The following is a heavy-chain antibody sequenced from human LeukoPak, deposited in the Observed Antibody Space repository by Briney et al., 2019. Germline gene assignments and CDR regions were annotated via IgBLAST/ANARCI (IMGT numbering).Heavy chain of an antibody. J-gene: IGHJ5*02. CDR2: INHSGST. CDR1: GGSFSGYY. Sequence: SETLSLTCAVYGGSFSGYYWSWIRQPPGKGLEWIGEINHSGSTNYNPSLKSRVTISVDTSKNQFSLKLSSVTASDTAVYYCARGKWVWPAAMSRGWFDPWGQGTLVTVSS. D-gene: IGHD2-2*01. V-gene: IGHV4-34*01. CDR3: ARGKWVWPAAMSRGWFDP.